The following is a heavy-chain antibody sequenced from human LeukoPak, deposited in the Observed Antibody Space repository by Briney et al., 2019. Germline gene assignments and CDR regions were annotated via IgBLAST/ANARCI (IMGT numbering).Heavy chain of an antibody. Sequence: GGSLRLSCAASGFTFSSYAMSWVRQAPGKGMEWVSSITDSGGSTYYADSVKGRFTISRDNSKNTLYLQMNSLRAEDTAVYFCARRAGAYSHPYDYWGQGTLVTVSS. CDR2: ITDSGGST. V-gene: IGHV3-23*01. CDR1: GFTFSSYA. CDR3: ARRAGAYSHPYDY. D-gene: IGHD4/OR15-4a*01. J-gene: IGHJ4*02.